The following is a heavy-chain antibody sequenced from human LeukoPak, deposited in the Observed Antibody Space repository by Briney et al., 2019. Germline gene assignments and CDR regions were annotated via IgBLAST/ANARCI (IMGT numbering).Heavy chain of an antibody. Sequence: PSETLSLTCTVSGGSISSSDYYWGWLRQPPGKGLEWLGSIYYSGNTYYNPSLKSRVTISVDTSKNQFSLRLSFVTAADTAVYYCARYPTAMVSFDYWGQGTLVTVSS. CDR2: IYYSGNT. CDR1: GGSISSSDYY. D-gene: IGHD5-18*01. V-gene: IGHV4-39*01. J-gene: IGHJ4*02. CDR3: ARYPTAMVSFDY.